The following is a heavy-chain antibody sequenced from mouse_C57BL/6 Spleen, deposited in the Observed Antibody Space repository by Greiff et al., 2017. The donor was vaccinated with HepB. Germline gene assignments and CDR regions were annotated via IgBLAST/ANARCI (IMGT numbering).Heavy chain of an antibody. D-gene: IGHD5-1*01. V-gene: IGHV1-15*01. Sequence: QVQLKQSGAELVRPGASVTLSCKASGYTFTDYEMHWVKQTPVHGLEWIGAIDPETGGTAYNQKFKGKAILTADKSSSTAYMELRSLTSEDSAVYYCTRTYVLTPMDYWGQGTSVTVSS. CDR3: TRTYVLTPMDY. CDR2: IDPETGGT. CDR1: GYTFTDYE. J-gene: IGHJ4*01.